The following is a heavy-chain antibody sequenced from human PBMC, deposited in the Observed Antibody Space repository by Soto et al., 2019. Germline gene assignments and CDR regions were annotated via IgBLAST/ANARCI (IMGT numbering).Heavy chain of an antibody. CDR1: GGSISSGGYY. CDR3: ARGPDCSSTSCYVFYFDY. CDR2: IYYSGST. J-gene: IGHJ4*02. V-gene: IGHV4-31*03. D-gene: IGHD2-2*01. Sequence: QVQLQESGPGLVKPSQTLSLTCTVSGGSISSGGYYWSWIRQHPGKGLEWIGYIYYSGSTYYNPSLKSRVTISVDTSKNQFSLKLSSVTAADTAVYYCARGPDCSSTSCYVFYFDYWGQGTLVTVSS.